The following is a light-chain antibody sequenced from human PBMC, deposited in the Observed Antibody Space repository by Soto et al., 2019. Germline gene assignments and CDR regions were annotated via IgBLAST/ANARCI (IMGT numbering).Light chain of an antibody. CDR3: SSSTNTNTLVI. V-gene: IGLV2-14*01. CDR1: SSDIGRYKF. CDR2: EGT. Sequence: QSALTQPASVSGSPGQSITISCTGTSSDIGRYKFVSWFQQHPGKAPKLLIFEGTNRPSGVSNRFSGSKSRNTASLTISGLQAEDEAIYFCSSSTNTNTLVIFGGGTKVTVL. J-gene: IGLJ2*01.